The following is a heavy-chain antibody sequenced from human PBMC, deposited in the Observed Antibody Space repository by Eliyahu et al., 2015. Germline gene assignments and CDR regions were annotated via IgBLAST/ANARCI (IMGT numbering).Heavy chain of an antibody. J-gene: IGHJ4*02. V-gene: IGHV3-30*18. Sequence: SLRLSCAXSGFPXSSYGMHWVRQAPGKGLEWVAVISYDGSNKYYADSVKGRFTISRDNSKNTLYLQMNSLRAEDTAVYYCAKSVGATTQGVYWGQGTLVTVSS. CDR3: AKSVGATTQGVY. CDR2: ISYDGSNK. CDR1: GFPXSSYG. D-gene: IGHD1-26*01.